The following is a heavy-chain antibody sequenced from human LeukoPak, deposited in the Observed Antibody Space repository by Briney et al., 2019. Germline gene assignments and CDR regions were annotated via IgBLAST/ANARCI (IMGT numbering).Heavy chain of an antibody. D-gene: IGHD3-9*01. V-gene: IGHV1-18*04. CDR3: ARYYDILTGYSNLDY. Sequence: ASVKVSCKASGYTFTSYGISWVRQAPGQGLEWMGWISAYNGNTNYAQKLQGRVTMTTDTSTSTAYMELRSLRSDDTAVYYCARYYDILTGYSNLDYWGQGTLVTVSS. CDR1: GYTFTSYG. CDR2: ISAYNGNT. J-gene: IGHJ4*02.